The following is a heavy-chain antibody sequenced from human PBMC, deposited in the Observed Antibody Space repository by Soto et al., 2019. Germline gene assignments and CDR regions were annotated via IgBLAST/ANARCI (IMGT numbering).Heavy chain of an antibody. CDR3: ARYQLGYCSST. D-gene: IGHD2-2*01. CDR1: GGSITSGGYY. V-gene: IGHV4-31*03. Sequence: QVQLQESGPGLVKPSQTLSLTCTVSGGSITSGGYYWSWIRQHPGKGLEWIGFIYYRGNTYYNPSLRSRVTISVDTSKNQFSLKLTSVTAADTAVYYCARYQLGYCSSTWGQGTLVTVSS. J-gene: IGHJ4*02. CDR2: IYYRGNT.